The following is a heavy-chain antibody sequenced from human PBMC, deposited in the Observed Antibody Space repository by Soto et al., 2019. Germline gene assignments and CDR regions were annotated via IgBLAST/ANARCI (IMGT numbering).Heavy chain of an antibody. J-gene: IGHJ6*02. CDR2: IYYSGST. CDR3: ATNYAYCYYYGMDV. D-gene: IGHD4-4*01. V-gene: IGHV4-39*01. Sequence: LSLTCTVSGGSISSSSYYWGWIRQPPGKGLEWIGSIYYSGSTYYNPSLKSRVTISVDTSKNQFSLKLSSVTAADTAVYYCATNYAYCYYYGMDVWCQGTTVTVSS. CDR1: GGSISSSSYY.